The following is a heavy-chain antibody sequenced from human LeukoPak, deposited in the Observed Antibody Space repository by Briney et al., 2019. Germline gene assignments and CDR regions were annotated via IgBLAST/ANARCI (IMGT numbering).Heavy chain of an antibody. Sequence: PGGSLRLSCAASGFTFSSYEMNWVRQAPGKGLEWVSYISSSGSTIYYADSVKGRFTISRDNAKNSLYLQVNSLRAEETAVYYCASTYYYGAGSYYEELGGHGYWGEGTRVSVSS. J-gene: IGHJ4*02. CDR2: ISSSGSTI. V-gene: IGHV3-48*03. CDR3: ASTYYYGAGSYYEELGGHGY. CDR1: GFTFSSYE. D-gene: IGHD3-10*01.